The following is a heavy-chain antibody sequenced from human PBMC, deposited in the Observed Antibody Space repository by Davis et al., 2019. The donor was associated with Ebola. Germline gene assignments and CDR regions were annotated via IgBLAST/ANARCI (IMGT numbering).Heavy chain of an antibody. CDR1: GYTFTSYD. J-gene: IGHJ4*02. CDR3: AREGPNYYDSSGYYYFDY. V-gene: IGHV1-8*01. D-gene: IGHD3-22*01. Sequence: ASAKVSCKASGYTFTSYDINWVRQATGQGLEWMGWINPNSGNTGYAQKFQGRVTMTRNTSISTAYMELSSLRSEDTAVYYCAREGPNYYDSSGYYYFDYWGQGTLVTVSS. CDR2: INPNSGNT.